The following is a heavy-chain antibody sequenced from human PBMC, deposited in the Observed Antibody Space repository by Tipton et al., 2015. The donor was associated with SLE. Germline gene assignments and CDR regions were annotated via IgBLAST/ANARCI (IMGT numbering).Heavy chain of an antibody. V-gene: IGHV4-59*01. Sequence: TLSLTCTVSGGSISSYYWSWIRQPPGKGLEWIGYIYYSGSTNYNPSLKSRVTISVDTSKNQFSLKLSSVTAADTAVYYCARSPGGIFGVVTIWGQGTLVTVSS. CDR2: IYYSGST. CDR1: GGSISSYY. CDR3: ARSPGGIFGVVTI. D-gene: IGHD3-3*01. J-gene: IGHJ4*02.